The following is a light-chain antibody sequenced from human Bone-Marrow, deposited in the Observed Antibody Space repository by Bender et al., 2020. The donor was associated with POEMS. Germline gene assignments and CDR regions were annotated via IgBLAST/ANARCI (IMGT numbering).Light chain of an antibody. V-gene: IGLV1-50*01. CDR3: AAWEDSLNGLYV. Sequence: QSVLTQPPSASGTPGQRVTISCSGSSSNIGAGYDVHWYQQLPGTVPKLLIRGNSNRPSGVPDRFSGSKSGTSASLAITGLQAEDEADYYCAAWEDSLNGLYVFGTGTKVTVL. J-gene: IGLJ1*01. CDR1: SSNIGAGYD. CDR2: GNS.